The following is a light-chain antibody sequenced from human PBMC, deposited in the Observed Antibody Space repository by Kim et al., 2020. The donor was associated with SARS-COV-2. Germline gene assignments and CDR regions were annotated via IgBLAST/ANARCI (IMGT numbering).Light chain of an antibody. CDR1: SSNVVGCHY. CDR3: NSYTSSTTYG. Sequence: GQSVTIPCTGTSSNVVGCHYFSWYQQHPGKSPKLMVYDVSNRPSGVSDRFSGSKSGNTASLTISGLQAEDEADYYCNSYTSSTTYGFGTGTKVTVL. V-gene: IGLV2-14*03. J-gene: IGLJ1*01. CDR2: DVS.